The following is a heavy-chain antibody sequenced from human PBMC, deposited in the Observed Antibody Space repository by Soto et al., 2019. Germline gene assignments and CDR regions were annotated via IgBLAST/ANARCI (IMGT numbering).Heavy chain of an antibody. V-gene: IGHV1-69*02. CDR2: IIPILGIA. CDR3: ARGSYYYYDSSGYTFDY. Sequence: QVQLVQSGAEVKKPGSSVKVSCKASGGTFSSYTISWVRQAPGQGLEWMGRIIPILGIANYAQKFQGRVTITADKSTSTACRELSSRRSEDTGVDYCARGSYYYYDSSGYTFDYWGQGTLVTVSS. J-gene: IGHJ4*02. CDR1: GGTFSSYT. D-gene: IGHD3-22*01.